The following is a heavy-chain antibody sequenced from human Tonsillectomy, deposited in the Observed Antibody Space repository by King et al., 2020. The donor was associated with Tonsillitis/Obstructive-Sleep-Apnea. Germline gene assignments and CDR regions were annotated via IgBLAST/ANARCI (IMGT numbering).Heavy chain of an antibody. Sequence: QLVQSGAEVKKPGSSVKVSCEASGDTFSSYAITWVRQAPGQGHEWMGGIIHNLGIANYAEKFQGRVTITADRSTSATYMEVSRLRSEDTAVYYCAYSREGNKHFYYNGMDVWGQGTTVTVSS. V-gene: IGHV1-69*10. J-gene: IGHJ6*02. CDR1: GDTFSSYA. CDR3: AYSREGNKHFYYNGMDV. CDR2: IIHNLGIA. D-gene: IGHD1/OR15-1a*01.